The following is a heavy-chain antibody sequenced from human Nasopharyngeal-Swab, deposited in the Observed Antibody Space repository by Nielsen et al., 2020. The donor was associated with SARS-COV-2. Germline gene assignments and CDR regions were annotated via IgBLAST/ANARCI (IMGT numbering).Heavy chain of an antibody. CDR2: TYSGGST. D-gene: IGHD1-26*01. Sequence: GESLKISCAASGFTVSSNYMSWVRQAPGKGLEWVSVTYSGGSTYYADSVKGRFTISRDNSKNTLYLQMNSLRAEDTAVYYCARARGALPFADAFDIWGQGTVVTVSS. J-gene: IGHJ3*02. CDR1: GFTVSSNY. CDR3: ARARGALPFADAFDI. V-gene: IGHV3-53*01.